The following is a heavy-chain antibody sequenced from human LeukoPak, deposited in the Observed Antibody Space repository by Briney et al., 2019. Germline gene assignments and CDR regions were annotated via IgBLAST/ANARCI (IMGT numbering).Heavy chain of an antibody. CDR2: IVVGSGNT. J-gene: IGHJ4*02. CDR1: GFTFTSSA. Sequence: SVKASCKASGFTFTSSAMQWVRQARGQRLEWIGWIVVGSGNTNYAQKFQERVTITRDMSTSTAYMELSSLRSEDTAVYYCAAGGSGSYSHFDYWGQGTLVTVSS. CDR3: AAGGSGSYSHFDY. V-gene: IGHV1-58*02. D-gene: IGHD3-10*01.